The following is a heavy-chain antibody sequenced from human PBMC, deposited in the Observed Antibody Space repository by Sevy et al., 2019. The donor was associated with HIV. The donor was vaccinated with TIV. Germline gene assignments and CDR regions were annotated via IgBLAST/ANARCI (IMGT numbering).Heavy chain of an antibody. D-gene: IGHD1-26*01. CDR2: ISGSGATT. CDR3: AKDGLGRGDYFDY. J-gene: IGHJ4*02. CDR1: GFTFNNYA. Sequence: GGSLRLSCAASGFTFNNYAMNWVRQAPGKGLEWVSAISGSGATTFYADSVKGRFTISRDNSKNTLYLQMNSLRAEDTAVYYCAKDGLGRGDYFDYWGQGTLVTVSS. V-gene: IGHV3-23*01.